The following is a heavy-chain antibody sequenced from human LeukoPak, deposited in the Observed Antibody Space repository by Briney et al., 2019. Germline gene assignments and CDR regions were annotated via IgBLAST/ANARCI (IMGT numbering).Heavy chain of an antibody. Sequence: GGSLRLSCAASGFTFSSYDMTWVRQAPGKGLEWISYIHSRSRTMYYADSVKVRFTISRDNAKNSIYLKMNSLRVEDTAVYYCARTLVGFPIWGQGTLVTVSS. CDR3: ARTLVGFPI. V-gene: IGHV3-48*01. J-gene: IGHJ4*02. D-gene: IGHD2-21*01. CDR1: GFTFSSYD. CDR2: IHSRSRTM.